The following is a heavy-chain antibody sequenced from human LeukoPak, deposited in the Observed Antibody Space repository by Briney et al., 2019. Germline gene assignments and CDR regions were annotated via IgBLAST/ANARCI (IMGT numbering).Heavy chain of an antibody. CDR3: ARDTGYCSSTSCLYYFDY. Sequence: GASVKVSCKASGYTFTGYYMHWVRQAPGQGLEWMGWINPNSGGTNYAQKFQGRVTMTRDTSISTAYMELSRLRSDDTAVYYCARDTGYCSSTSCLYYFDYWGQGTLVTVSS. V-gene: IGHV1-2*02. CDR1: GYTFTGYY. CDR2: INPNSGGT. J-gene: IGHJ4*02. D-gene: IGHD2-2*01.